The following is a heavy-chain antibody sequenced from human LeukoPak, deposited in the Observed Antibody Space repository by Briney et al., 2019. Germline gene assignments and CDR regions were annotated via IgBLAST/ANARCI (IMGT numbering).Heavy chain of an antibody. CDR1: GYTVTSYG. CDR3: ARQPLKYYYDSSGYDNWYFDL. V-gene: IGHV1-18*01. J-gene: IGHJ2*01. CDR2: ISAYHGNT. Sequence: ASVKVSCKASGYTVTSYGISWVRQAPGQGLEWMGWISAYHGNTNYAQKFQGRVTMTTDASTSTASTTTAYMELRSLRSDDTAVYYCARQPLKYYYDSSGYDNWYFDLWGRGTLVTVSS. D-gene: IGHD3-22*01.